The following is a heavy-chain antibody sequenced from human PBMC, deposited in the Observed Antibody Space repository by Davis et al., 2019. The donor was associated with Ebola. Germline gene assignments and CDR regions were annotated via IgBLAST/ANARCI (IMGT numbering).Heavy chain of an antibody. CDR3: AKDQDSSS. V-gene: IGHV3-48*01. Sequence: GESLKISCAASGFTFSSYSMNWVRQAPGKGLEWVSYISSGSGSIYYADSVKGRFTISRDNSKNTLYLQMNSLRAEDTAVYYCAKDQDSSSWGQGTLVTVSS. D-gene: IGHD2-2*01. CDR1: GFTFSSYS. J-gene: IGHJ4*02. CDR2: ISSGSGSI.